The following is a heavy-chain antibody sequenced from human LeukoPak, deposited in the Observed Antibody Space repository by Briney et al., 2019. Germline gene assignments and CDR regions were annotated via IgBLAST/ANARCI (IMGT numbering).Heavy chain of an antibody. CDR3: ARGRTTVVTPDAFDI. J-gene: IGHJ3*02. CDR2: IYPGDSDT. V-gene: IGHV5-51*01. Sequence: GESLQISCKGSGYIFTSYWIGWVRQLPGKGLEWMGIIYPGDSDTRYSPSFQGQVTISADKSISTAYLQWSSLKASDTAMYYCARGRTTVVTPDAFDIWGQGTMVTVSS. CDR1: GYIFTSYW. D-gene: IGHD4-23*01.